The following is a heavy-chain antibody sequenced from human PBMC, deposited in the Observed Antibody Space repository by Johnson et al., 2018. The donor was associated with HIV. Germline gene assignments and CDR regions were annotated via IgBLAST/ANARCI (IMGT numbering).Heavy chain of an antibody. Sequence: VQLVESGGGVVQPGRSLRLSCAASGFTFDDYGMSWVRQAPGKGLEWVSGINWNGGSTGYADSVKGRFTISRDNAKNSLYLQMNSLRAEDTALYYCARVLIVVVVAAEIDAFDIWGQGTMVTVSS. J-gene: IGHJ3*02. CDR2: INWNGGST. CDR1: GFTFDDYG. D-gene: IGHD2-15*01. V-gene: IGHV3-20*04. CDR3: ARVLIVVVVAAEIDAFDI.